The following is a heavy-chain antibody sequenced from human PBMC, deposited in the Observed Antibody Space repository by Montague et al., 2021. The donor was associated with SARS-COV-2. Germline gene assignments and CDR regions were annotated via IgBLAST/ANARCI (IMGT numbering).Heavy chain of an antibody. CDR1: GGSISSSSYY. CDR2: IYYSGST. Sequence: SETLSLTCTVSGGSISSSSYYWGWIRQPPGKGLEWIGSIYYSGSTYYNPSLKSRVTISVDTSKNQFSLKLSSVTAADTAVYYCARQVTGTTVHCYYYGMDVWGQGTTVTVSS. J-gene: IGHJ6*02. V-gene: IGHV4-39*01. CDR3: ARQVTGTTVHCYYYGMDV. D-gene: IGHD1-20*01.